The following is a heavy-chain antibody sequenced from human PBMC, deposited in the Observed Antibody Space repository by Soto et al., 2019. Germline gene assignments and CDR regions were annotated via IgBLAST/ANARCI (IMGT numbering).Heavy chain of an antibody. CDR1: GFTFSSYA. V-gene: IGHV3-23*04. CDR3: AKDGATRAWFGP. D-gene: IGHD1-26*01. J-gene: IGHJ5*02. Sequence: VLLVESGGGVVQPGRSLRLSCAASGFTFSSYAMHWVRQAPGKGLEWVSLISDTGDNTYYADSVKGRFTIFRDNSKNMLYLQMNSLRAEDTAVYYCAKDGATRAWFGPWGQGTLVTVSS. CDR2: ISDTGDNT.